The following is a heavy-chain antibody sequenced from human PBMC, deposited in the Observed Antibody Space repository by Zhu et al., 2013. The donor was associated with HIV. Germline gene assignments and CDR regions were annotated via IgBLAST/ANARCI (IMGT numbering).Heavy chain of an antibody. CDR2: IYYSGST. Sequence: VQESGPGLVKPSQTLSLTCTVSGGSISSGGYYWSWIRQHPGKGLEWIGYIYYSGSTYYNPSLKSRVTISVDTSKNQFSLKLSSVTAADTAVYYCARDSGLGTLRGNWFDPWGQGTLVTVSS. D-gene: IGHD3-10*01. CDR3: ARDSGLGTLRGNWFDP. J-gene: IGHJ5*02. CDR1: GGSISSGGYY. V-gene: IGHV4-31*03.